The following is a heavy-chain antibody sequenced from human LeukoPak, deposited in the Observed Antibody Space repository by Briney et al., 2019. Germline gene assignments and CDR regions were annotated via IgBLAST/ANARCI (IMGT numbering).Heavy chain of an antibody. D-gene: IGHD5-24*01. CDR1: GFTFSSYW. V-gene: IGHV3-7*01. CDR3: ERDKGYNSAY. J-gene: IGHJ4*02. Sequence: GGSLRLSCAASGFTFSSYWMTWVRQTPGKGLEWVANIRMDGGEQYYMDSVEGRFTISRDNAKNSLYLQMYSLRPEDTAVYYSERDKGYNSAYWGRGTLVTVSS. CDR2: IRMDGGEQ.